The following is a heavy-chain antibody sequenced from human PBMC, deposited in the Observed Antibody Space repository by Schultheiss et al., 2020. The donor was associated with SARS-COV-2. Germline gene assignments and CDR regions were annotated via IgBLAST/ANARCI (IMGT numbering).Heavy chain of an antibody. J-gene: IGHJ4*02. CDR1: GYNFSRYW. CDR2: FYPDDSDI. CDR3: ARGGLYCSGGSCSDY. Sequence: GESLKISCKGSGYNFSRYWIAWVRQMPGKGLEWMGIFYPDDSDIRYSPSFQGQVTISADKSISTAYLQWSSLKASDTAMYYCARGGLYCSGGSCSDYWGQGTLVTVSS. D-gene: IGHD2-15*01. V-gene: IGHV5-51*01.